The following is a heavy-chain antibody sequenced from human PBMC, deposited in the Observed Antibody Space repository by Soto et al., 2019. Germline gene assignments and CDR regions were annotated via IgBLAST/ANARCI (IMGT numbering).Heavy chain of an antibody. V-gene: IGHV3-7*03. CDR3: ARARNAVLRYFDWSSYYFDY. CDR1: GFTFSSYW. CDR2: IKQDGSEK. J-gene: IGHJ4*02. Sequence: PVGSLRLSCAASGFTFSSYWMSWVRQAPGKGLEWVANIKQDGSEKYYVDSVKGRFTISRDNAKNSLYLQMNSLRAEDTAVYYCARARNAVLRYFDWSSYYFDYWGQGTLVTVSS. D-gene: IGHD3-9*01.